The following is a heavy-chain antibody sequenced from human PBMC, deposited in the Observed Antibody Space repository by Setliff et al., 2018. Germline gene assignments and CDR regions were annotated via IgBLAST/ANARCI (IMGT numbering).Heavy chain of an antibody. CDR2: INTNTGNP. CDR1: GYTFTSYA. D-gene: IGHD3-10*01. Sequence: GASVKVSCKASGYTFTSYAMNWVRQAPGQGLEWMGWINTNTGNPTYAQGFTGRFVFSLDTSVSTAYLQISSLNAEDTAVYYCARVSITMVRGVIISYYYYGMDVWGQGTTVTV. V-gene: IGHV7-4-1*02. J-gene: IGHJ6*02. CDR3: ARVSITMVRGVIISYYYYGMDV.